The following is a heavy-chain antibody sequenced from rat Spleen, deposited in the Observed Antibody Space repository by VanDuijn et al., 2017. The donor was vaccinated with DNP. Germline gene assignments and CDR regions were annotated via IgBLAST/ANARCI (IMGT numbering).Heavy chain of an antibody. J-gene: IGHJ3*01. CDR1: GFTFSGYY. Sequence: EVQLVESGGGLVQPGRSLKLSCAASGFTFSGYYMAWVRQAPKKGLEWVASISSEGSSTYYGDSVKGRFTISRDNAQNTLYLQMSKLGSEDTAIYYCARAGWHGWLAYWGQGTLVTVSS. D-gene: IGHD1-11*01. CDR2: ISSEGSST. CDR3: ARAGWHGWLAY. V-gene: IGHV5-22*01.